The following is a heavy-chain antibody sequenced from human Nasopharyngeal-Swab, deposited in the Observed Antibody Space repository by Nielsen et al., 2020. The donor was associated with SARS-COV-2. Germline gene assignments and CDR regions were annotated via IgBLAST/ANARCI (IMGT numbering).Heavy chain of an antibody. D-gene: IGHD2-2*01. CDR2: ISSNGGST. J-gene: IGHJ6*02. Sequence: GESLKISCSASGFTFSSYAMHWVRQAPGKGLEYVSAISSNGGSTYYADSVKGRFPISRDNSKNTLYLQMSSLRAEDTAVYYCVKGAAAYYYGMDVWGQGTTVTVSS. V-gene: IGHV3-64D*08. CDR3: VKGAAAYYYGMDV. CDR1: GFTFSSYA.